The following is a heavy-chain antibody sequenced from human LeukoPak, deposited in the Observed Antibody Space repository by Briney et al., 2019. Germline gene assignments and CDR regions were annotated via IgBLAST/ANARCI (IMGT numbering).Heavy chain of an antibody. V-gene: IGHV3-30*02. CDR2: IRYDGSNK. CDR3: AKVHYGSGEIGY. D-gene: IGHD3-10*01. Sequence: GGSLRLSCAASGFTFSSYAMSWVRQAPGKGLEWVAFIRYDGSNKYYADSVKGRFTISRDNSKNTLYLQMNSLRAEDTAVYYCAKVHYGSGEIGYWGQGTLVTVSS. J-gene: IGHJ4*02. CDR1: GFTFSSYA.